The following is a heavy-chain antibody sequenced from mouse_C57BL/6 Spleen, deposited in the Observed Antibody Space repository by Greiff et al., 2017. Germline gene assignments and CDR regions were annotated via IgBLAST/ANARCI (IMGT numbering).Heavy chain of an antibody. CDR2: INPYNGGT. D-gene: IGHD4-1*01. Sequence: VQLQQSGPVLVQPGASVKMSCTASGYTFTDYYMNWVKQSHGKSLEWIGVINPYNGGTSYNQTFKGKATLTVDKSSSTAYMELNSLTAEDSAVYYCERMDGTDFDYWGQGTTLTVSS. CDR3: ERMDGTDFDY. V-gene: IGHV1-19*01. J-gene: IGHJ2*01. CDR1: GYTFTDYY.